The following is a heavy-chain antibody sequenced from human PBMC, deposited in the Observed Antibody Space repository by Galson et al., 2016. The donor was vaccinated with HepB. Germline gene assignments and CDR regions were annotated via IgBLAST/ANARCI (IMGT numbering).Heavy chain of an antibody. D-gene: IGHD6-13*01. CDR2: IHWNSGTI. CDR3: ARDQYVRGSGWYFASGC. CDR1: GFKFDDYA. Sequence: SLRLSCAASGFKFDDYAMHWVRQAPGKGLEWVAGIHWNSGTIAYADSVKGRFTISRDNSKNTLYLQMNSLRAEDTAVYYCARDQYVRGSGWYFASGCWGLGTLVTVSP. V-gene: IGHV3-9*01. J-gene: IGHJ4*02.